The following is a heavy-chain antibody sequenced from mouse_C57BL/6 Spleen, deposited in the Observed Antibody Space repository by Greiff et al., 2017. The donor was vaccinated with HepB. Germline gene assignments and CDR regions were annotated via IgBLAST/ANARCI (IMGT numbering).Heavy chain of an antibody. CDR3: ARKGIRYYFDY. J-gene: IGHJ2*01. Sequence: QVQLQQPGAELVRPGSSVKLSCKASGYTFTSYWMHWVKQRPIQGLEWIGNIDPSDSETHYNQKFKDKATLTVDKSSSTAYMQLSSLTSEDSAVCYCARKGIRYYFDYWGQGTTLTVSS. CDR2: IDPSDSET. CDR1: GYTFTSYW. V-gene: IGHV1-52*01.